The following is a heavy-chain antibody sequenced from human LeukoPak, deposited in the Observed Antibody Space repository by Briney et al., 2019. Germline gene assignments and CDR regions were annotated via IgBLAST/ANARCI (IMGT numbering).Heavy chain of an antibody. Sequence: SQTLSLTCTVSGGSISSGGYYWSWIRQHPGKGLEWIGYIYYSGSTNYNPSLKSRVTISVDTSKNQFSLKLSSVTAADTAVYYCARMLRGMITFGGVMDYWGQGTLVTVSS. CDR2: IYYSGST. CDR3: ARMLRGMITFGGVMDY. J-gene: IGHJ4*02. V-gene: IGHV4-31*03. D-gene: IGHD3-16*01. CDR1: GGSISSGGYY.